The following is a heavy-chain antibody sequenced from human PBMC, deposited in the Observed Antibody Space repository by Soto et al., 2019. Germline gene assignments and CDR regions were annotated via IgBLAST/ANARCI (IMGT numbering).Heavy chain of an antibody. CDR1: GFTFSSYS. Sequence: PGGSLRLSCAASGFTFSSYSMNWVRQAPGKGLEWVSSISSSSSYIYYADSVKGRFTISRDNAKNSLYLQMDSLRAEDTAVYYCARVVISGSYLDYWGQGTLVTVSS. J-gene: IGHJ4*02. CDR3: ARVVISGSYLDY. V-gene: IGHV3-21*01. CDR2: ISSSSSYI. D-gene: IGHD1-26*01.